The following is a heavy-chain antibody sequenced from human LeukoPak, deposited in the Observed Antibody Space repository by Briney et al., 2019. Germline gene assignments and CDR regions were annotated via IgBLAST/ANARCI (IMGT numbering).Heavy chain of an antibody. D-gene: IGHD6-6*01. V-gene: IGHV4-39*07. J-gene: IGHJ4*02. CDR1: GASSSSSSYF. Sequence: SETLSLTCTVSGASSSSSSYFWGWIRQPPGKGLEWIGNIYYSGSTYYNASLKSRVTTSLDPSKNQFSLKLSSVTAADTAVHYCASGGMRGAARLLFVYWGQGTLVTVSS. CDR3: ASGGMRGAARLLFVY. CDR2: IYYSGST.